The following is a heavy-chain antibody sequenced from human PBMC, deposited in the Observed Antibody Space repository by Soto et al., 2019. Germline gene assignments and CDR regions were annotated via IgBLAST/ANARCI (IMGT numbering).Heavy chain of an antibody. Sequence: GGSLRLSCAASGFTFSSYSMSWVRQAPGKGLEWVSGFRTGADDGTTYYADSVKGRFTIPRDISKNTLFLQMNSLRAEDTAIYYCAKKVNSGPGSQYFDYWGQGTLVTVSS. CDR1: GFTFSSYS. D-gene: IGHD3-10*01. CDR2: FRTGADDGTT. CDR3: AKKVNSGPGSQYFDY. V-gene: IGHV3-23*01. J-gene: IGHJ4*02.